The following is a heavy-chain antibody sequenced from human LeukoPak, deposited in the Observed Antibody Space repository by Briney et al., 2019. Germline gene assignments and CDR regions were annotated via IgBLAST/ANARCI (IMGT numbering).Heavy chain of an antibody. D-gene: IGHD6-13*01. CDR3: AKSSSSWYNPNGNWFDP. V-gene: IGHV4-59*01. CDR1: GGSISSYY. J-gene: IGHJ5*02. CDR2: IYYSGST. Sequence: PSGTLSLTCTVSGGSISSYYWSWIRQPPGKGLEWVGYIYYSGSTNYNPSLKSRVTISVDTSKNQFSLKLSSVTAADTAVYYCAKSSSSWYNPNGNWFDPWGQGTLVTVSS.